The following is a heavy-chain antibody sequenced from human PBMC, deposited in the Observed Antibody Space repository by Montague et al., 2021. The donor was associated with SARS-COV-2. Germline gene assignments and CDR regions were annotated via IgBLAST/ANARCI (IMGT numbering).Heavy chain of an antibody. J-gene: IGHJ3*02. Sequence: ETLSLTCTVSGGSISSYYWSWIRQPPGKGLEWIGYIYYSGSTNYNPSLKSRVTTSVDTSKNQFSLKLSSVTAADTAVYYCAREVRYYYDSSGPGAFDIWGQGTMVTVSS. V-gene: IGHV4-59*01. D-gene: IGHD3-22*01. CDR2: IYYSGST. CDR1: GGSISSYY. CDR3: AREVRYYYDSSGPGAFDI.